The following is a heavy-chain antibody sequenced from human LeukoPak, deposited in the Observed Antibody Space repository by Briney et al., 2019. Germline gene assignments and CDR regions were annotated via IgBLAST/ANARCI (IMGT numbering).Heavy chain of an antibody. D-gene: IGHD2-2*01. V-gene: IGHV3-48*04. Sequence: GGSLRLSCAASGFTFSSYSMNWVRQAPGKGLEWVSYISSSSSTIYYADSVKGRFTISRDNAKNSLYLQMNSLRAEDTAVYYCARGVPAAMSAYDYWGQGTLVTVSS. CDR3: ARGVPAAMSAYDY. CDR2: ISSSSSTI. CDR1: GFTFSSYS. J-gene: IGHJ4*02.